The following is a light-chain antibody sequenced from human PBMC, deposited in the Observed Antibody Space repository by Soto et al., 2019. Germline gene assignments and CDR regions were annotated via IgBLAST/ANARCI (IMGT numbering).Light chain of an antibody. CDR2: GAS. J-gene: IGKJ2*01. CDR1: QSVSSIY. V-gene: IGKV3-20*01. CDR3: QQYCTSPNT. Sequence: EVVLTQSPGTLSLSPGERATLSCRASQSVSSIYLAWYQQKLGQAPRLLIYGASSRATGIPDRFSGSGSGTNFPLTISRLEPEDFAVYYCQQYCTSPNTFGQGTKLEIK.